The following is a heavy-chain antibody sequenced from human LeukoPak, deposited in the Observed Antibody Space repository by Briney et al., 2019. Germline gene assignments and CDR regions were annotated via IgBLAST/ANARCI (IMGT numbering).Heavy chain of an antibody. J-gene: IGHJ5*02. CDR1: GFTFSDYN. V-gene: IGHV3-7*01. Sequence: GGSLRLSCAASGFTFSDYNMRWIRQAPGKGLEWVANIKQDGSEKYYVDSVKGRFTISRDNAKNSLYLQMNSLRAEDTAVYYCARSARNWFDPWGQGTLVTVSS. CDR3: ARSARNWFDP. CDR2: IKQDGSEK.